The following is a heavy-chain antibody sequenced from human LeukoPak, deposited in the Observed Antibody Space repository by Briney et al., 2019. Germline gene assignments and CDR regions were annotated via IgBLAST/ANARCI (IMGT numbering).Heavy chain of an antibody. J-gene: IGHJ4*02. V-gene: IGHV3-30-3*01. D-gene: IGHD3-10*01. Sequence: GKSLRLSCAASGFTFNDYTIHWVRQAPGKGLEWVAVISYDGSNKYYADSVKGRFTISRDTSKNTLYLQMNGLRAEDTAIYFCARELWFGELFFDYWGQGTLVTVSS. CDR2: ISYDGSNK. CDR1: GFTFNDYT. CDR3: ARELWFGELFFDY.